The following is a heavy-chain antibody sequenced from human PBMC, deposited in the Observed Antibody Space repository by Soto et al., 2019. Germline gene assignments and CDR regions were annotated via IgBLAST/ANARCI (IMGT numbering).Heavy chain of an antibody. Sequence: PGGSLRLSCAASGFTFSDYFMTWIRQAPGKGLEWVSYISSSGTTIFYADSVQGRFTISRDNAKKSLYLEINSLRAEDTAVYYCARDCGRGSSVFASRGQGTLVTVSS. V-gene: IGHV3-11*01. CDR3: ARDCGRGSSVFAS. D-gene: IGHD2-15*01. CDR1: GFTFSDYF. CDR2: ISSSGTTI. J-gene: IGHJ4*02.